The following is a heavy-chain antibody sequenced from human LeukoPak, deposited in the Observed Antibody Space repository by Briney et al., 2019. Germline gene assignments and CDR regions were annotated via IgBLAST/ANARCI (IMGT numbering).Heavy chain of an antibody. CDR1: GGSFSGYY. CDR2: INHSGST. V-gene: IGHV4-34*01. Sequence: SETLSLTCAVSGGSFSGYYWSWIRQPPGKGLEWIGEINHSGSTNYNPSLKSRVTISVDTSKNQFSLKLSSVTAADTAVYYCARGGLRYSDWLLQEFDYWGQGTLVTVSS. CDR3: ARGGLRYSDWLLQEFDY. D-gene: IGHD3-9*01. J-gene: IGHJ4*02.